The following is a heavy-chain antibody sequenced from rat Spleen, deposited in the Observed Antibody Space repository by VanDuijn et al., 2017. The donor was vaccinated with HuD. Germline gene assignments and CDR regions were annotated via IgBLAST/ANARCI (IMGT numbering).Heavy chain of an antibody. V-gene: IGHV5-20*01. CDR2: ISYDGSTT. J-gene: IGHJ2*01. CDR1: GFTFSDYY. Sequence: EVQLVESDGGLVQPGRSLKLSCAASGFTFSDYYMAWVRQAPTKGLEWVATISYDGSTTYYRDSVKGRFTISRDNAKSILYLQMDSLRSEDTASYYCTTLPYYWGQGVMVTVSS. D-gene: IGHD1-4*01. CDR3: TTLPYY.